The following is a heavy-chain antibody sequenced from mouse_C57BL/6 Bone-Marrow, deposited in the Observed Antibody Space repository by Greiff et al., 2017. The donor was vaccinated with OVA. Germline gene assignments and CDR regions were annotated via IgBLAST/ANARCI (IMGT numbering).Heavy chain of an antibody. CDR2: ISYSGST. CDR1: GYSITSGYD. V-gene: IGHV3-1*01. CDR3: ARNYYGTPFAY. D-gene: IGHD1-1*01. J-gene: IGHJ3*01. Sequence: VQLKESGPGMVKPSQSLSLTCTVTGYSITSGYDWHWIRHFPGNKLEWMGYISYSGSTNYNPSLKSRISITHDTSKNHFFLKLNSVTTEDTATYYCARNYYGTPFAYWGQGTLVTVSA.